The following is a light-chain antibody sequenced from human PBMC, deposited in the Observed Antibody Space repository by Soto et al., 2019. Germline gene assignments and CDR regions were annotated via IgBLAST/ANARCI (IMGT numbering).Light chain of an antibody. Sequence: DIQMTQSPSSVSASVGDRVTITCRASQAIDSWLAWYQQKPGEAPKLLIFTGSLLHSGVPPRFSGSGSGTEFTLTISSLQPDDFATFYCQQYHSYSWTFGQGTKVDI. CDR1: QAIDSW. V-gene: IGKV1D-16*01. CDR3: QQYHSYSWT. J-gene: IGKJ1*01. CDR2: TGS.